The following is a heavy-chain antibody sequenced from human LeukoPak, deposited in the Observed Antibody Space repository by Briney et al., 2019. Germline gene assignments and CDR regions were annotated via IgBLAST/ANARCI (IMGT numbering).Heavy chain of an antibody. V-gene: IGHV3-30*04. CDR1: GLTFSNFA. CDR2: ISYDGSIK. CDR3: AREDMTTVTTRWAFDI. J-gene: IGHJ3*02. Sequence: PGRSLRLSCAASGLTFSNFAMHWVRQAPGKGLEWVAVISYDGSIKYYADSVKGRFTISRDNSKNTLYLQMNSLRAEDTAVYYCAREDMTTVTTRWAFDIWGQGSMVTVSS. D-gene: IGHD4-17*01.